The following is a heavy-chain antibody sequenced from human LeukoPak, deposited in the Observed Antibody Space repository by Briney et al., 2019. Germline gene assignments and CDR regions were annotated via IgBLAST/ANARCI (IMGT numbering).Heavy chain of an antibody. Sequence: GGSLRLSCAASGFTFSSYRMNWVRQAPGKGLEWVSSISSSSSYIYYADSVEGRFTTSRDNAKNSLFLQMNTLRAEDTAVYYCARGRYYDSSGPPDAFDIWGQGTMVTVSS. V-gene: IGHV3-21*01. J-gene: IGHJ3*02. D-gene: IGHD3-22*01. CDR1: GFTFSSYR. CDR2: ISSSSSYI. CDR3: ARGRYYDSSGPPDAFDI.